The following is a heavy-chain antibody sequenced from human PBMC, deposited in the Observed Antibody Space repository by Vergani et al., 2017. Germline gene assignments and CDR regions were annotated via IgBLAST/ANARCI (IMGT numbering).Heavy chain of an antibody. CDR3: AGTEGDVWGSYRYTDP. CDR1: GYTFTGYY. J-gene: IGHJ5*02. D-gene: IGHD3-16*02. V-gene: IGHV1-2*02. Sequence: QVQLVQSGAEVKKPGASVKVSCKASGYTFTGYYMHWVRQAPGQGLEWMGWNNPNSGGTNYAQKFQGRVTMTRDTSISTAYMELSSLRSEDTAVYYCAGTEGDVWGSYRYTDPWGQGTLVTVSS. CDR2: NNPNSGGT.